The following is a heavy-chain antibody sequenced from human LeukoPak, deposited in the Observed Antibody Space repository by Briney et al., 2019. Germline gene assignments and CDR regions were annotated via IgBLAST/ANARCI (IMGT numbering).Heavy chain of an antibody. CDR3: AREGVVPAASNDY. CDR1: GFTSSSYS. CDR2: ISSSSSYI. D-gene: IGHD2-2*01. J-gene: IGHJ4*02. Sequence: GGSLRLSCAASGFTSSSYSMNWVRQAPGKGLEWVSSISSSSSYIYYADSVKGRFTISRDNAKNSLYLQMNSLRAEDTAVYYCAREGVVPAASNDYWGQGTLVTVSS. V-gene: IGHV3-21*01.